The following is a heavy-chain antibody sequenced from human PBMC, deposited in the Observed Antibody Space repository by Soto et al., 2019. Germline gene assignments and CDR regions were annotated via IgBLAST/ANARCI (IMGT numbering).Heavy chain of an antibody. V-gene: IGHV1-8*01. CDR3: ARGLRRYSSGWYPY. Sequence: ASVKVSCKASGYTFTSYDINWVRQATGQGLERMGWMNPNSGNTGYAQKFQGRVTMTRNTSISTAYMKLSSLRSEDTAVYYCARGLRRYSSGWYPYWGQGTLVTVSS. CDR2: MNPNSGNT. CDR1: GYTFTSYD. J-gene: IGHJ4*02. D-gene: IGHD6-19*01.